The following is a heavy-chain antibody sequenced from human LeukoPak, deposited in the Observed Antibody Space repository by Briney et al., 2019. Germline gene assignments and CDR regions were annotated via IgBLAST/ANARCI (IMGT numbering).Heavy chain of an antibody. CDR2: NFGSVVSI. D-gene: IGHD1-26*01. CDR3: AKDLGWELPSEAY. J-gene: IGHJ4*02. CDR1: GFTFEEYV. V-gene: IGHV3-23*01. Sequence: GGSLRPSCVASGFTFEEYVMTWVRQAPGKGLEWLATNFGSVVSISYGASVEGWFYLSRDNSNNTLYMQMIGLRAEDTTMYFCAKDLGWELPSEAYWGQGILVTVSS.